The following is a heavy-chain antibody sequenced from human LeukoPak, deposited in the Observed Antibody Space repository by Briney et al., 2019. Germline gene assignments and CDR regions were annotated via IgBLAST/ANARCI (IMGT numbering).Heavy chain of an antibody. CDR1: GFTFNDYA. V-gene: IGHV3-23*01. CDR3: AKGLGDFGRTGAFDV. J-gene: IGHJ3*01. Sequence: GGSLRLSCAVSGFTFNDYAMSWFRQAPGKGLEWVSAISGSGDSTYYADSMKGRFTISGDNSKNTLCLQMNSLRAEDTAVYHCAKGLGDFGRTGAFDVWGQGTMVTVSS. D-gene: IGHD2-21*02. CDR2: ISGSGDST.